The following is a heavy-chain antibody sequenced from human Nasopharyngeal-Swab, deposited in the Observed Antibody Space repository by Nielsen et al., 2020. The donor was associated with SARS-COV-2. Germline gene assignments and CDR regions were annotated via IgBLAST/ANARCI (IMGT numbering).Heavy chain of an antibody. CDR2: INPNSGGT. J-gene: IGHJ6*03. V-gene: IGHV1-2*04. Sequence: WVRQAPGQGLEWMGWINPNSGGTNYAQKFQGWVTMTRDTSISTANMELSRLRSDDTAVYYCARAAKGYCSSTSCYSIPEYYYYYMDVWGKGTTVTVSS. D-gene: IGHD2-2*01. CDR3: ARAAKGYCSSTSCYSIPEYYYYYMDV.